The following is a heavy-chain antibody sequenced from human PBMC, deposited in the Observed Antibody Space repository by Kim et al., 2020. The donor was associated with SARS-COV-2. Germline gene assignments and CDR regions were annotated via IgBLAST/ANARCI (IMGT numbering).Heavy chain of an antibody. CDR2: ISGSGGST. V-gene: IGHV3-23*01. CDR1: GFTFSSYA. CDR3: AKGVRAYDILTGYWVGGDLWYFDY. Sequence: GGSLRLSCAASGFTFSSYAMSWVRQAPGKGLEWVSAISGSGGSTYYADSVKGRFTISRDNSKNTLYLQMNSLRAEDTAVYYCAKGVRAYDILTGYWVGGDLWYFDYWGQGTLVTVSS. J-gene: IGHJ4*02. D-gene: IGHD3-9*01.